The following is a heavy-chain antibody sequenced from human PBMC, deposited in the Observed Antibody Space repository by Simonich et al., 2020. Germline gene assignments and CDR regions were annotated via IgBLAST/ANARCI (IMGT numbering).Heavy chain of an antibody. V-gene: IGHV4-39*01. J-gene: IGHJ3*02. CDR3: ARHAGFAFDI. CDR1: GGSISSSSYY. CDR2: IYYSGST. D-gene: IGHD6-13*01. Sequence: QLQLQESGPGLVKPSETLSLTCTVSGGSISSSSYYWGWIRQPPGKGLEWIGSIYYSGSTDYNPSLKRRVTTSVDTSKNQFSLKRSSVTAADTAVYYCARHAGFAFDIWGQGTMVTVSS.